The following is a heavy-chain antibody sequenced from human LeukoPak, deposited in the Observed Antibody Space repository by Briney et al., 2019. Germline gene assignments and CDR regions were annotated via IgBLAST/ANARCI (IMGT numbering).Heavy chain of an antibody. CDR1: GYSFTGYY. CDR2: IHPNSGGT. J-gene: IGHJ4*02. Sequence: ASVKVSCKASGYSFTGYYMHWVRQAPGQGLEWMGWIHPNSGGTNYAQKFQGRVTMTRDTSISTVYMELSSLRSDDAAVYFCATEGGPGLDFWGQGTLVTVSS. CDR3: ATEGGPGLDF. D-gene: IGHD1-14*01. V-gene: IGHV1-2*02.